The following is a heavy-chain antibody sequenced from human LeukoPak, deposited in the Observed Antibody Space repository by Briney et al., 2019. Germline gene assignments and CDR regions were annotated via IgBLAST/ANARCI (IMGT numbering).Heavy chain of an antibody. CDR3: ARGLETAFFDY. CDR2: IWYDGSNK. V-gene: IGHV3-33*08. Sequence: GGSLRLSCAASGFTVSSKYMSWVRQAPGKGLEWVAVIWYDGSNKYYADSVKGRFTISRDNSKNTLYLQMNSLRAEDTAVYHCARGLETAFFDYWGQGTLVTVSS. D-gene: IGHD2-21*02. J-gene: IGHJ4*02. CDR1: GFTVSSKY.